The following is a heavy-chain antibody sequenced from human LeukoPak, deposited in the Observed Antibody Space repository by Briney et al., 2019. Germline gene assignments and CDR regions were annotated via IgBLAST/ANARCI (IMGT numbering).Heavy chain of an antibody. V-gene: IGHV3-43*02. CDR2: ISGDGRST. CDR3: AKDTRATGTGVLNY. Sequence: PGGSLRLSCAASGFTFDDCAMHWVRQAPGKGLEWVSLISGDGRSTYYADSVKGRFTISRDNSKNSLYLQMNSLRTEDTALYYCAKDTRATGTGVLNYWGQGTLVTVSS. J-gene: IGHJ4*02. D-gene: IGHD5-24*01. CDR1: GFTFDDCA.